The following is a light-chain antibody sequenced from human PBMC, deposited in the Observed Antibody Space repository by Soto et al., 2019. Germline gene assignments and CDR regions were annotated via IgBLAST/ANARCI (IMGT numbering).Light chain of an antibody. Sequence: SLTQHASVSGSPGQSITISCTGTSSDVGGYNYVTWYQQHPGKAPKLMIYEVSNRPSGVSNRFSGSKSGNTASLTISGLQAEDEADYYCSSYTSSSTQVFGTGTKVTVL. CDR1: SSDVGGYNY. V-gene: IGLV2-14*01. CDR3: SSYTSSSTQV. CDR2: EVS. J-gene: IGLJ1*01.